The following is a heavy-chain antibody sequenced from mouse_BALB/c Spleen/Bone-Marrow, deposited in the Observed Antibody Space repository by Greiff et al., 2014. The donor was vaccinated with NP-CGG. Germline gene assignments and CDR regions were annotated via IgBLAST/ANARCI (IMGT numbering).Heavy chain of an antibody. V-gene: IGHV1-20*02. D-gene: IGHD1-1*01. CDR1: GYSFTGYF. CDR2: INPYNGDT. CDR3: ARVTTDWYFDV. Sequence: VQLQQSGPELVKPGASVKISCKASGYSFTGYFMNWVMQSHGKSLEWIGRINPYNGDTFYNQKFKGKATLTVDKSSSTAHMELRSLASEDSAVYYCARVTTDWYFDVCGAGTTVTVSS. J-gene: IGHJ1*01.